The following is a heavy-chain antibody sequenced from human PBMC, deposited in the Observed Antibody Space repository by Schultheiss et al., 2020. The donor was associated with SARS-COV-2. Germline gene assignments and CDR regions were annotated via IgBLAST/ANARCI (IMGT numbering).Heavy chain of an antibody. CDR3: AKDSRISA. Sequence: GESLKISCAASGFTFSSYSMNWVRQAPGKGLEWVAIIWSAGRNDFYADSVKGRFTISRDNAKNSLYLQMNSLRAEDTAVYYCAKDSRISAWGQGTLVTVSS. V-gene: IGHV3-33*06. CDR1: GFTFSSYS. J-gene: IGHJ4*02. CDR2: IWSAGRND.